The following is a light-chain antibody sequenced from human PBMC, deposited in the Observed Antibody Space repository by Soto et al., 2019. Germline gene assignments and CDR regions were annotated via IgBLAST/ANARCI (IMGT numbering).Light chain of an antibody. V-gene: IGLV1-40*01. CDR2: GNS. CDR1: SSNIGAGYD. J-gene: IGLJ2*01. Sequence: QPVVTQPPSVSGAPGQRVTISCTGSSSNIGAGYDVHWYQQLPGTAPKLLIYGNSNRPSGVPDRFSGSKSGTSASLAITGLQAEDEADYYCQSYDSSLSGRVVFGGGTQLTVL. CDR3: QSYDSSLSGRVV.